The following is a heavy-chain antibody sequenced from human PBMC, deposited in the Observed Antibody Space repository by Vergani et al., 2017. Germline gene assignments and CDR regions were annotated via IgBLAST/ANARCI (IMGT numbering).Heavy chain of an antibody. CDR2: IKSKTDGGTT. J-gene: IGHJ6*03. Sequence: EVQLVESGGGLVKPGGSLRLSCAASGFTFSNAWMSWVRQAPGKGLEWVGRIKSKTDGGTTDYAAPVKGRFTISRDDSKNTLYLQMNSLRAEDTAVYYCARDIFLYSSPNAYMDVWGKGTTVTVSS. CDR3: ARDIFLYSSPNAYMDV. D-gene: IGHD6-13*01. CDR1: GFTFSNAW. V-gene: IGHV3-15*01.